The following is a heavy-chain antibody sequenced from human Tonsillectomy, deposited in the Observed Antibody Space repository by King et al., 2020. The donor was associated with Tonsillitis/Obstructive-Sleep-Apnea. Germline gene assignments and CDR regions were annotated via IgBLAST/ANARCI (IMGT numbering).Heavy chain of an antibody. D-gene: IGHD3-10*01. Sequence: VQLVESGGGLVQPVGSLRLSCSSSGFTFSSYSMHSVRHAPGNGLEYFSAFIMNVGMTYFADSVKGRFTISRDNSKNKLYLQMSSLRAEDTAVYYCVKGSSGEYYYYHMDVWGKGTTVTVSS. V-gene: IGHV3-64D*06. CDR3: VKGSSGEYYYYHMDV. CDR1: GFTFSSYS. CDR2: FIMNVGMT. J-gene: IGHJ6*03.